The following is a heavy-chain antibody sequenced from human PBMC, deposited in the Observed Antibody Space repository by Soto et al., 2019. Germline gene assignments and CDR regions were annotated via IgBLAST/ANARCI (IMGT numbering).Heavy chain of an antibody. V-gene: IGHV4-59*01. D-gene: IGHD4-17*01. CDR1: GGSISSYY. CDR3: ARDHYGDLDY. Sequence: PSETLSLTCTVSGGSISSYYWSWIRQPPGKGLEWIGYIYYSGSTNYNPSLKSRVTISVDTSKNQFSLKLSSVTAADTAVYYCARDHYGDLDYWGQGTLVTVSS. J-gene: IGHJ4*02. CDR2: IYYSGST.